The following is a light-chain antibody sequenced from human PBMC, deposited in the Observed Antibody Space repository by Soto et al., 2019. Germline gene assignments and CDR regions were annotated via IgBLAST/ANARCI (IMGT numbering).Light chain of an antibody. CDR3: QQYDSYPT. Sequence: AIRMTQSPSSFSASTGDRVTITCRASQGISSYLAWYQQKPGKAPKLLIYAASTLQSGVPSRFSGSGSGTDFTPTLSCLQSEDFATYYCQQYDSYPTFGQGTKVEIK. CDR2: AAS. CDR1: QGISSY. J-gene: IGKJ1*01. V-gene: IGKV1-8*01.